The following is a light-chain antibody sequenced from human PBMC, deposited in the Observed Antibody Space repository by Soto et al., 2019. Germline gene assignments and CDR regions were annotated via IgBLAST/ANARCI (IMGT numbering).Light chain of an antibody. J-gene: IGKJ1*01. Sequence: EIVLTQSPGTLSLSPGERGTLSCRASQSISSSYLAWYQQKPGQAPRLLIYAASSRATGIPDRFSGSGSGTAFTLTMSRLEPEDFAVYYCQQYGSSPWTFGQGTKVEIK. CDR1: QSISSSY. CDR2: AAS. V-gene: IGKV3-20*01. CDR3: QQYGSSPWT.